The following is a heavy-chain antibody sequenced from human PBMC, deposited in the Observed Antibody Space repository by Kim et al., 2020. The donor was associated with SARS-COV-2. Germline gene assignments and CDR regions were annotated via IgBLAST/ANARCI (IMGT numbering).Heavy chain of an antibody. J-gene: IGHJ5*02. CDR2: IIPIFGTV. CDR1: GGTFSSYA. Sequence: SVKVSCKASGGTFSSYAISWVRQAPGQGLEWMGGIIPIFGTVNYAQKFQGRVTITADESTSTAYMELSSLRSEDTAVYYCARVGSSYCGGDCYPFNWFDPWGQGTLVTVSS. D-gene: IGHD2-21*02. V-gene: IGHV1-69*13. CDR3: ARVGSSYCGGDCYPFNWFDP.